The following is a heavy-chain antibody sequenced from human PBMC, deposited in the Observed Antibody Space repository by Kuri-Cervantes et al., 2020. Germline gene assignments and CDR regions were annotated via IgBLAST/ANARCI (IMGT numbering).Heavy chain of an antibody. CDR2: IGTAGDT. CDR3: ARDRDSSGWYSGLYYYYGMDV. D-gene: IGHD6-19*01. Sequence: GESLKISCAASGFTFSSYDMHWVRQATGKGLEWVSAIGTAGDTYYPGSVKGRFTISRENAKNSLYLQMNSLRAEDTAVYYCARDRDSSGWYSGLYYYYGMDVWGQGTTVTVSS. CDR1: GFTFSSYD. J-gene: IGHJ6*02. V-gene: IGHV3-13*01.